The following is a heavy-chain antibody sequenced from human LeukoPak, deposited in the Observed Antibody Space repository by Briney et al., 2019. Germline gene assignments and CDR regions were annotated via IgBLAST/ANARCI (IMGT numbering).Heavy chain of an antibody. Sequence: GGSLRLSCAASGFTFSKYWMLWARQAPGKGLESVSRINTDGAVTTYADSVKGRFTVSRDNADNTMFLQMNSVRDEDTAVYYCATKQWLAPPPDSWGQGTPVTVSS. D-gene: IGHD6-19*01. V-gene: IGHV3-74*01. CDR1: GFTFSKYW. CDR2: INTDGAVT. CDR3: ATKQWLAPPPDS. J-gene: IGHJ4*02.